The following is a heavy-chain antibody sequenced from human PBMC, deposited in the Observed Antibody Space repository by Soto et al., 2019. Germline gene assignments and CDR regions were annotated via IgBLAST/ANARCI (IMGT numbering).Heavy chain of an antibody. V-gene: IGHV4-59*08. J-gene: IGHJ4*02. CDR2: IYYSGST. Sequence: PSETLCLTCTVSGGSISSYYWSWIRQPPGKGLEWIGYIYYSGSTNYNPSLKSRVTISVDTSKNQFSLKLSSVTAADTAVYYCASRYGSCFECGGQRTLVSLSS. D-gene: IGHD2-2*03. CDR3: ASRYGSCFEC. CDR1: GGSISSYY.